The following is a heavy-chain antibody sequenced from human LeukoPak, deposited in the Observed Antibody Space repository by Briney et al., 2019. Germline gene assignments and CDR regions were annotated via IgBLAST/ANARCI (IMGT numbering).Heavy chain of an antibody. CDR1: GFTFYDYA. J-gene: IGHJ4*02. CDR3: ARGHYAASVRFDY. CDR2: ITWNSGTI. Sequence: PGRSLRLSCAASGFTFYDYAMHWVRQAPGKGLEWVSGITWNSGTIGYADSVKGRFTISRDNAKNSLYLQMNSLRAEDTALYYCARGHYAASVRFDYWGRGTLVTVSS. V-gene: IGHV3-9*01. D-gene: IGHD2-2*01.